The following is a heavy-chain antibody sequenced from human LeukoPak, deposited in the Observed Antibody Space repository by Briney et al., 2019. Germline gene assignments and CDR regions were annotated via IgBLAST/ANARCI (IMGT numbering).Heavy chain of an antibody. CDR3: ASGSSSSSRRGNWFDP. CDR2: INTNTGNP. V-gene: IGHV7-4-1*02. D-gene: IGHD6-13*01. Sequence: ASVKVSCKASGYTFTSYAMNWVRQAPGQGLEWMGWINTNTGNPTYAQGFTGRFVFSLDTSVSTAYLQISSLKAEDTAVYYCASGSSSSSRRGNWFDPWGQGTLVTVSS. CDR1: GYTFTSYA. J-gene: IGHJ5*02.